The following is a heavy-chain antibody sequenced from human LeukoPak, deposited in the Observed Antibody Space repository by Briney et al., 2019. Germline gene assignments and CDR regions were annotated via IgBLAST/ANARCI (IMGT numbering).Heavy chain of an antibody. D-gene: IGHD4-23*01. J-gene: IGHJ4*02. CDR1: GGSISSYY. CDR2: IYYSGST. V-gene: IGHV4-59*01. Sequence: SETLSFTCTVSGGSISSYYWSWIRQPPGKGLEWIGYIYYSGSTNYNPSLKSRVTISVDTSKNQFSLKLSSVTAADTAVYYCASSTYYGGNSPFDYWGQGTLVTVSS. CDR3: ASSTYYGGNSPFDY.